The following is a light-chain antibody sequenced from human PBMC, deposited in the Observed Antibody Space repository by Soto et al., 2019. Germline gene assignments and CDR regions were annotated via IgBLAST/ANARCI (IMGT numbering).Light chain of an antibody. V-gene: IGKV3-20*01. Sequence: EVVLTQSPGTLSLSPGERATLSCRASQSVSRIFLAWFQQKPGQTPRLLIYGASNRATGIPDRFSGSGSGTDFTLTISRVEPEGFAVYYCQQYGKSLSITFGQGTRLEIK. CDR3: QQYGKSLSIT. CDR1: QSVSRIF. J-gene: IGKJ5*01. CDR2: GAS.